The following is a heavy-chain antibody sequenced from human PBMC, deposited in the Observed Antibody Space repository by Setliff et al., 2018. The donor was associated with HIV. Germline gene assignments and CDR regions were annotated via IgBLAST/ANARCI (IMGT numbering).Heavy chain of an antibody. J-gene: IGHJ4*02. CDR1: GYAFTSYA. V-gene: IGHV1-3*01. Sequence: ASVKVSCKASGYAFTSYALHWVRQAPGQRLEWMGWLNAGNGDTKYSQNFQDRVAITRDTSASTAYMELSSLRSEDTAVYYCARAQTYYSDSSGYYSQYWGQGTLVTVSS. D-gene: IGHD3-22*01. CDR3: ARAQTYYSDSSGYYSQY. CDR2: LNAGNGDT.